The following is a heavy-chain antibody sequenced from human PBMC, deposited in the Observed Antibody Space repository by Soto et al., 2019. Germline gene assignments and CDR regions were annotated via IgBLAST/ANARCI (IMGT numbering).Heavy chain of an antibody. CDR3: ARALVTDYNSRDYHYYFAMDV. V-gene: IGHV4-31*02. J-gene: IGHJ6*02. Sequence: PSETLFLTCVVSGGPVSGDDLYWSWIRHLPGKGLEWIANVYHTGTTYYNPSLKSRVSMSVDTSQNQFSLILASVTAADTAVYYCARALVTDYNSRDYHYYFAMDVWGQGTSVTVSS. CDR2: VYHTGTT. CDR1: GGPVSGDDLY. D-gene: IGHD3-22*01.